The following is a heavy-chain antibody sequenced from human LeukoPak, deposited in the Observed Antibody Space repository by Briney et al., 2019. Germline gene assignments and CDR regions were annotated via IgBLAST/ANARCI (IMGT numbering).Heavy chain of an antibody. Sequence: KNGESLKISCKGSGYSFTSYWIGWVRQMPGKGLEWMGIIYPGDSDTRYSPSFQGQVTISADKSISTAYLQWSSLKASDTAMYYCARQLEYDFWSGYSYNWFDPWGQGTLVTVSS. CDR3: ARQLEYDFWSGYSYNWFDP. CDR2: IYPGDSDT. CDR1: GYSFTSYW. V-gene: IGHV5-51*01. D-gene: IGHD3-3*01. J-gene: IGHJ5*02.